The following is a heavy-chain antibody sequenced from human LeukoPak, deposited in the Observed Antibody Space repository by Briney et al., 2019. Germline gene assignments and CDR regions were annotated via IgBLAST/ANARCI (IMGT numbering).Heavy chain of an antibody. CDR2: TRNKANSYTT. CDR3: ARDSGLHYFDY. J-gene: IGHJ4*02. Sequence: PGGSLRLSCAASGFTFSDHYMDWVRQAPGKGLEWVGRTRNKANSYTTEYAASVKGRFTISRDDSKNSLYLQMNSLKTEDTAVYYCARDSGLHYFDYWGQGTLVTVSS. V-gene: IGHV3-72*01. CDR1: GFTFSDHY. D-gene: IGHD1-26*01.